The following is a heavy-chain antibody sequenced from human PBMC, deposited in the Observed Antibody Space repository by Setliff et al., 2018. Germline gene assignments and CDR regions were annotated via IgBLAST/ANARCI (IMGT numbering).Heavy chain of an antibody. V-gene: IGHV3-7*01. CDR3: ARSPGWIPWVDH. D-gene: IGHD5-18*01. CDR1: GFTFSNYR. CDR2: IKQDESEK. Sequence: GGSLRLSCAASGFTFSNYRMHWVRQAPGKGLEWVANIKQDESEKHYVGSVKGRFTISRDNAKNSLFLEMNSLRPDDTAVYYCARSPGWIPWVDHWGQGTLVTVSS. J-gene: IGHJ4*02.